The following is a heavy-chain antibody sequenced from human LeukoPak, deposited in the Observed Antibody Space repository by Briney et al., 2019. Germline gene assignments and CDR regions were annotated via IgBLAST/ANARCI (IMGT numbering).Heavy chain of an antibody. V-gene: IGHV4-59*01. J-gene: IGHJ3*02. CDR3: ARANERWLRLDAFDI. D-gene: IGHD5-12*01. CDR1: GGSISSYY. CDR2: IYYSGST. Sequence: SETLSLTCTVSGGSISSYYWSWIRQPPGKGLEWIGYIYYSGSTNYNPSLKSRVTISVDTSKNQSSLKLSSVTAADTAVYYCARANERWLRLDAFDIWGQGTMVTVSS.